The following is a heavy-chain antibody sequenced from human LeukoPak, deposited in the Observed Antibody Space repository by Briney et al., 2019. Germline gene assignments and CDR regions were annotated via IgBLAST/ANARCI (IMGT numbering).Heavy chain of an antibody. D-gene: IGHD3-22*01. CDR3: ARDMENTYYYDSSGYS. Sequence: SETLSLTCTVSGGSISSSSYYWGWIRQPPGKGLEWIGSAYYSGSTYYNPSLKSRVTISVDTSKNQFSLKLSSVTAADTAVYYCARDMENTYYYDSSGYSWGQGTLVTVSS. CDR2: AYYSGST. J-gene: IGHJ4*02. V-gene: IGHV4-39*07. CDR1: GGSISSSSYY.